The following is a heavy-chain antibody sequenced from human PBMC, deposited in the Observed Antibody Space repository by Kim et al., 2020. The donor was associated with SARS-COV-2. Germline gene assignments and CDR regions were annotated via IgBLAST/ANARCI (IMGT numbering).Heavy chain of an antibody. CDR3: AKDISRAAAGTSFAGPDY. V-gene: IGHV3-9*01. CDR2: ISWNSGSI. Sequence: GGSLRLSCAASGFTFDDYAMHWVRQAPGKGLEWVSGISWNSGSIGYADSVKGRFTISRDNAKNSLYLQMNSLRAEDTALYYCAKDISRAAAGTSFAGPDYWGQGTLVTVSS. CDR1: GFTFDDYA. J-gene: IGHJ4*02. D-gene: IGHD6-13*01.